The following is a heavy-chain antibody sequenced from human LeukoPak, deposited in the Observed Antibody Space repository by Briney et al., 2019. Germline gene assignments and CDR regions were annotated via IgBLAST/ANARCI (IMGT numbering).Heavy chain of an antibody. V-gene: IGHV1-3*04. Sequence: ASVKVSCKTSGYTFSMNVIHWMCQAPGQRLEWMGWINTGTGKTKYSQKFQGRLSITRDTSANTTSMELSSLRSEDTAVFYCARDKRSSPYYLFDYWGQRTLVTVSS. J-gene: IGHJ4*02. CDR1: GYTFSMNV. CDR2: INTGTGKT. CDR3: ARDKRSSPYYLFDY. D-gene: IGHD1-26*01.